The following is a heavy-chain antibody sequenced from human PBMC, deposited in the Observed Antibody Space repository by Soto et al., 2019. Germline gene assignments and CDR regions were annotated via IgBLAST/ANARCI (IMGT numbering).Heavy chain of an antibody. D-gene: IGHD3-22*01. CDR3: ARGSDAAYYYDSSGHTFDY. CDR2: INHSGST. J-gene: IGHJ4*02. CDR1: GGSFSGYY. Sequence: QVQLQQWGAGLLKPSETLSLTCAVYGGSFSGYYWSWIRQPPGKGLEWIGEINHSGSTNYNPSLKSRVTISVDTSKNQFSLKLSSVTAADTAVYYCARGSDAAYYYDSSGHTFDYWGQGTLVTVSS. V-gene: IGHV4-34*01.